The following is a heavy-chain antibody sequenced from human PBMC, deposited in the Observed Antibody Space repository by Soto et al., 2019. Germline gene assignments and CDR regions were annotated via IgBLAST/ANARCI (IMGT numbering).Heavy chain of an antibody. J-gene: IGHJ5*02. CDR2: ISYDGSNK. CDR1: GFTFSSYA. D-gene: IGHD3-16*01. Sequence: GGSLRLSCAASGFTFSSYAMHWVRQAPGKGLEWVAVISYDGSNKYYADSVKGRFTISRDNAKNSLYLQMNSLRAEDTAVYYCARDLRSPYNWFDPWGQGTLVTVSS. CDR3: ARDLRSPYNWFDP. V-gene: IGHV3-30-3*01.